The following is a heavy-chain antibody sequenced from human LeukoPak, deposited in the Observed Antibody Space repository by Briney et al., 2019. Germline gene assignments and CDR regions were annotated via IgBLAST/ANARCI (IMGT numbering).Heavy chain of an antibody. D-gene: IGHD3-22*01. CDR3: ARGDYYDSSGYYPFDY. Sequence: SGGSLRLSCAASGFTVSSNYMSWVRQAPGKGLEWVSVIYSGGSTYYADSVKGRFTISRDNSKNTLYLQMNSLRAGDTAVYYCARGDYYDSSGYYPFDYWGQGTLVTVSS. V-gene: IGHV3-53*01. J-gene: IGHJ4*02. CDR1: GFTVSSNY. CDR2: IYSGGST.